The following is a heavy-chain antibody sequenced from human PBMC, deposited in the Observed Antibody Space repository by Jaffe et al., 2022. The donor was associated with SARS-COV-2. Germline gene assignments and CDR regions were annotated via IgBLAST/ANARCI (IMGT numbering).Heavy chain of an antibody. CDR1: GGSISSSSYY. J-gene: IGHJ5*02. V-gene: IGHV4-39*01. D-gene: IGHD4-17*01. Sequence: QLQLQESGPGLVKPSETLSLTCTVSGGSISSSSYYWGWIRQPPGKGLEWIGSIYYSGSTYYNPSLKSRVTISVDTSKNQFSLKLSSVTAADTAVYYCARTTGTTVGAGTGFDPWGQGTLVTVSS. CDR2: IYYSGST. CDR3: ARTTGTTVGAGTGFDP.